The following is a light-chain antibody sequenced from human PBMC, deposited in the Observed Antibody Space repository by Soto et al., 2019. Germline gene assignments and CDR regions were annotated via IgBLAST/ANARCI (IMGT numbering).Light chain of an antibody. CDR3: QQYDDVSPGIT. V-gene: IGKV1-33*01. J-gene: IGKJ3*01. CDR1: QDISNY. CDR2: DAS. Sequence: DIQMTQSPSSLSASVGDRVTITCQASQDISNYLNWYQQKPGQAPKLLIYDASSLETGVPSRFSGSGSGTHFTFTISRLQPEDIATYYCQQYDDVSPGITFSPGTKVDIK.